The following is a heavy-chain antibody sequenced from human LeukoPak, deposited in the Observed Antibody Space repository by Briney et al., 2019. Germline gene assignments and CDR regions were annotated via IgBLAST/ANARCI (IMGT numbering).Heavy chain of an antibody. D-gene: IGHD3-22*01. CDR1: GITVSNYG. Sequence: GGSLRLSCAVSGITVSNYGMSWVRQAPGKGLEWVAGISGSGGGTDYADSVKGRFTISRDNFKNTLYLQMNSLRAEDTAVYFCAKRGVVIRVILVGFHKEAYYFDSWGQGALVTVSS. CDR2: ISGSGGGT. J-gene: IGHJ4*02. V-gene: IGHV3-23*01. CDR3: AKRGVVIRVILVGFHKEAYYFDS.